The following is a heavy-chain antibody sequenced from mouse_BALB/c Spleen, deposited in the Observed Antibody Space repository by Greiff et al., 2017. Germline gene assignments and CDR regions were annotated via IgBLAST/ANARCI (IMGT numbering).Heavy chain of an antibody. J-gene: IGHJ4*01. D-gene: IGHD4-1*01. CDR3: TSGNWDGAMDY. CDR2: IYPGNSDT. CDR1: GYSFTSYW. V-gene: IGHV1-5*01. Sequence: VQLKQSGTVLARPGASVKMSCKASGYSFTSYWMHWVKQRPGQGLEWIGAIYPGNSDTSYNQKFKGKAKLTAVTSASTAYMELSSLTNEDSAVYYCTSGNWDGAMDYWGQGTSVTVSS.